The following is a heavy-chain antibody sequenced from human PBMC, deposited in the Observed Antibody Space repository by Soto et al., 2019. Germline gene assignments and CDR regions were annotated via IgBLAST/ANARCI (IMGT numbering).Heavy chain of an antibody. V-gene: IGHV1-45*02. CDR1: GNTFTYRY. CDR3: ASGGAGSGPFTWELPDH. Sequence: SLKVACNALGNTFTYRYLHWLRQAPGEALEWMGWITPFSGDVHYAQKFQERVTITRDRSINTAYMRMSSLRSEDTAMYYCASGGAGSGPFTWELPDHWGQGTLVTVSS. J-gene: IGHJ4*02. CDR2: ITPFSGDV. D-gene: IGHD1-26*01.